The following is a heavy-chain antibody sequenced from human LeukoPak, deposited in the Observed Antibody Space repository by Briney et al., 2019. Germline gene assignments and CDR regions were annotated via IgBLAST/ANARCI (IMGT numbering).Heavy chain of an antibody. CDR2: IYYSGST. J-gene: IGHJ3*02. Sequence: SETLSLTCTVSGGSISSYYWSWIRQPPGKGLEWIGYIYYSGSTNYNPSLTSRVTISVDTSKNQFSLKLSSVTAADTAVCYCARVPDIVATIQAFDIWGQGTMVTVSS. D-gene: IGHD5-12*01. CDR3: ARVPDIVATIQAFDI. V-gene: IGHV4-59*01. CDR1: GGSISSYY.